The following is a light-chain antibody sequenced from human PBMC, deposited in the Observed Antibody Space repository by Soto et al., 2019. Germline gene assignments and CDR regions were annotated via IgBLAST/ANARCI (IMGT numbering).Light chain of an antibody. CDR2: GAS. J-gene: IGKJ1*01. CDR1: QSVGTN. CDR3: QQYNNWPRT. Sequence: DIVMTQSPDTLSVSPGERATLSCRASQSVGTNLAWYQRNPGQAPRLLVYGASTRATGIPARFTGSGSGTEFTLTISSLQSEDFAVYYCQQYNNWPRTFGQGTKVEI. V-gene: IGKV3-15*01.